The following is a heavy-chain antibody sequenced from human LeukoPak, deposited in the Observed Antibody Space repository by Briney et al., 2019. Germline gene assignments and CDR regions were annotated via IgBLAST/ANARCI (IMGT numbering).Heavy chain of an antibody. CDR1: GFTFSTYG. V-gene: IGHV3-30*02. CDR3: ARDQGCTSTNCYSLFFHY. CDR2: IWDDGSNK. D-gene: IGHD2-2*01. J-gene: IGHJ4*02. Sequence: GGSLRLSCAASGFTFSTYGMHWVRQAPGKGLEWVALIWDDGSNKYYADSVKGRFTISRDNYKNTLYLQMNSLRAEDTAVYYCARDQGCTSTNCYSLFFHYWGQGTLVTVSS.